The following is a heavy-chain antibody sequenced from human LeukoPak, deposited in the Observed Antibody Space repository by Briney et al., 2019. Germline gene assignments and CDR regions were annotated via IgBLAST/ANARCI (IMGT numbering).Heavy chain of an antibody. Sequence: PGRSLRLSCAASGFTFSSYAMHWVRQAPGKGLEWVAVISYDGSNKYYADSVKGRFTISRDNSKNTLYLQMNSLRAEDTAVYYCARVTWELGWFDPWGQGTLVTVSS. V-gene: IGHV3-30*04. J-gene: IGHJ5*02. CDR3: ARVTWELGWFDP. CDR1: GFTFSSYA. D-gene: IGHD1-26*01. CDR2: ISYDGSNK.